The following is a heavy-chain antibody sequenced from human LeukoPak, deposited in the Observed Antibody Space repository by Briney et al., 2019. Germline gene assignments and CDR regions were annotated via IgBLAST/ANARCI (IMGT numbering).Heavy chain of an antibody. D-gene: IGHD3-16*01. CDR1: GDSFTSYW. V-gene: IGHV5-51*01. CDR2: IYPGDSDT. J-gene: IGHJ4*02. Sequence: GESLTISCKGSGDSFTSYWFGWVRQMPGKGLEWMGFIYPGDSDTRYTPSFQGQVTISADKSISTAYLQWSSLKASETAMYYCARHGGCDREGNYFDYWGQGTLVTVS. CDR3: ARHGGCDREGNYFDY.